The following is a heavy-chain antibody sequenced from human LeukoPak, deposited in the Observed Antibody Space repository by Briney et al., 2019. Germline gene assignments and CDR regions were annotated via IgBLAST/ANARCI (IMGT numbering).Heavy chain of an antibody. CDR2: ISGSGGST. CDR1: GFTFSSYA. Sequence: PGGSLRLSCAASGFTFSSYAMSWVRQAPGKGLEWVSAISGSGGSTYYADSVKGRFTISRDNAKNSLYLQMNSLRAEDTAVYYCARGGYSSSWESPFDYWGQGTLVTVSS. D-gene: IGHD6-13*01. CDR3: ARGGYSSSWESPFDY. V-gene: IGHV3-23*01. J-gene: IGHJ4*02.